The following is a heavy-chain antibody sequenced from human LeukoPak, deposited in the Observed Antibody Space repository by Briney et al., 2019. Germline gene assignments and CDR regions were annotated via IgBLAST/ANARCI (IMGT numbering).Heavy chain of an antibody. CDR2: INHSGST. J-gene: IGHJ4*02. V-gene: IGHV4-34*01. CDR1: GGSFSGYY. Sequence: SETLSLTCTVYGGSFSGYYWSWIRQPPGKGLEWIGEINHSGSTNYNPSLKSRVTISVDTSKNQFSLKLSSVTAADTAVYYCARRWLHRKGFDYWGQGTLVTVSS. CDR3: ARRWLHRKGFDY. D-gene: IGHD5-24*01.